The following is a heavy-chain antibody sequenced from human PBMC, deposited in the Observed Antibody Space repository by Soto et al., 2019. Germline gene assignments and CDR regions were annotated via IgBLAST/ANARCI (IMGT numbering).Heavy chain of an antibody. V-gene: IGHV4-61*05. CDR2: IYYSGST. D-gene: IGHD3-3*01. CDR1: GDSISSSKYY. CDR3: ARTYYDFCSGYWRWFAP. Sequence: SETLSLTCTFSGDSISSSKYYWGWIRQPPGKGLEWIGYIYYSGSTNYNPSLKSRVTISVDTSKNQFSLKLSSVTAADTAVYYCARTYYDFCSGYWRWFAPWGQGTLVTVSS. J-gene: IGHJ5*02.